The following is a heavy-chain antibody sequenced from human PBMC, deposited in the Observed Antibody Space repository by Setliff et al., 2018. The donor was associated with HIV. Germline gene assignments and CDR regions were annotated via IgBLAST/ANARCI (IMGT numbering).Heavy chain of an antibody. V-gene: IGHV1-69*05. Sequence: SVKVSCKASGGTFSSYAISWVRQAPGQGLEWMGGIIPIFGTANYAQKFQGRVTITTDESTSTAYMELSSLRSEDTAVYYCARDFGGYCSSMSCPGLFDPWGQGTLVTVS. CDR2: IIPIFGTA. CDR1: GGTFSSYA. D-gene: IGHD2-2*01. J-gene: IGHJ5*02. CDR3: ARDFGGYCSSMSCPGLFDP.